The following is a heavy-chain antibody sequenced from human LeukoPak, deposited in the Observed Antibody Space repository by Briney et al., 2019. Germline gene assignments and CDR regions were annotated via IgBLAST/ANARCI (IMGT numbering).Heavy chain of an antibody. V-gene: IGHV3-9*03. CDR1: GFTFADYA. CDR2: ITWNSGNI. CDR3: AKDSGSYRLKYFDY. D-gene: IGHD1-26*01. Sequence: PGGSLRLSCAASGFTFADYAMHWVRQAPGKGLEWVSGITWNSGNIGYADSVKGRFTISRDNAKNSLYLQMNSLRAEDMALYYCAKDSGSYRLKYFDYWGQGTLVTVSS. J-gene: IGHJ4*02.